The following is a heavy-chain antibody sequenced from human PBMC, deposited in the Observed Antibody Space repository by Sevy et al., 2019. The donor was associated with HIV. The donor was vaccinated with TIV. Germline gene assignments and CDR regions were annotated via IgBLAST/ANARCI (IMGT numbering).Heavy chain of an antibody. CDR1: GGSVSSGSYY. CDR2: IYYNGST. D-gene: IGHD4-17*01. Sequence: SETLSLTCTVSGGSVSSGSYYWSWIRQPPGKGLEWIGYIYYNGSTNYNPSLKSRVTITVDTSKNQFSLKLSSVTAADTAVYYCARDSGDYDAGGWFDPWGQGTLVTVSS. CDR3: ARDSGDYDAGGWFDP. V-gene: IGHV4-61*01. J-gene: IGHJ5*02.